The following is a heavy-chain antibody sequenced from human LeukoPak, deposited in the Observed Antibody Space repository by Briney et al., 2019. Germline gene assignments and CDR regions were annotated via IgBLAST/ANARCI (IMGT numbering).Heavy chain of an antibody. CDR3: ARDRKEAAADYYFDH. V-gene: IGHV3-30-3*01. CDR2: IANDGRDK. Sequence: GRSLRLSCAASKFTFSSYPMHWVRQAPGKGLEWVAVIANDGRDKHCADSVKGRFTISRDNSKNTLYLQINSLRAEDTAVYYCARDRKEAAADYYFDHWGQGTLVTVSP. CDR1: KFTFSSYP. D-gene: IGHD6-13*01. J-gene: IGHJ4*02.